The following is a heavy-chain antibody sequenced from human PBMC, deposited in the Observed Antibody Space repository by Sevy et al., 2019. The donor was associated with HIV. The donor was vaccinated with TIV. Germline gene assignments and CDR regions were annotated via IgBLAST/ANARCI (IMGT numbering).Heavy chain of an antibody. Sequence: GESLKISCAASGFTFSSYAMSWVRQAPGKGLEWVSAISGSGGSTYYADSVKGRFTISRDNSKNTLYLQMNSLRAEDTDVYYCAKDHSGYDYYNYFDYWGQGTLVTVSS. CDR1: GFTFSSYA. CDR3: AKDHSGYDYYNYFDY. V-gene: IGHV3-23*01. CDR2: ISGSGGST. D-gene: IGHD5-12*01. J-gene: IGHJ4*02.